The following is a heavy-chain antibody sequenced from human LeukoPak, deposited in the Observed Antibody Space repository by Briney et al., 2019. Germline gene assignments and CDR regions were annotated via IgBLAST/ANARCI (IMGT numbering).Heavy chain of an antibody. CDR1: GGSISSGGYY. V-gene: IGHV4-30-2*01. CDR3: ARGWTPSIAARRGSDLGSPGVDY. Sequence: SQTLSLTCTVSGGSISSGGYYWSWLRQPPGKGLEWIGYIYHSGSTYYNSSHKSRVTISVDRSKNQFSLKLSSVTAADTAVYYCARGWTPSIAARRGSDLGSPGVDYWGQGTLVTVSS. D-gene: IGHD6-6*01. J-gene: IGHJ4*02. CDR2: IYHSGST.